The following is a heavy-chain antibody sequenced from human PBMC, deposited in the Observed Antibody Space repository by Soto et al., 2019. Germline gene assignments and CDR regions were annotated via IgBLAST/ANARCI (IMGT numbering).Heavy chain of an antibody. V-gene: IGHV1-69*06. Sequence: QVQLVQSGAEVKKPGSSVKVSCKASGGTFSSYAISWVRQAPGQGLEWMGGIIPIFVTANYAQKFQGRVTITADKSTSTAYMELSSLRSEDTAVYYCARDYYDSSGYQVDYYYYGMDVWGQGTTVTVSS. D-gene: IGHD3-22*01. CDR2: IIPIFVTA. CDR1: GGTFSSYA. J-gene: IGHJ6*02. CDR3: ARDYYDSSGYQVDYYYYGMDV.